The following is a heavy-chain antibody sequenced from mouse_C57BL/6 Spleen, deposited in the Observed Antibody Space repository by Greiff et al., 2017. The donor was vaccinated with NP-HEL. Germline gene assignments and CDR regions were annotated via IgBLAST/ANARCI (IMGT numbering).Heavy chain of an antibody. CDR1: GFTFSNYW. J-gene: IGHJ2*01. V-gene: IGHV6-3*01. CDR3: TGRGTVVYFDY. CDR2: IRLKSDNYAT. Sequence: EVKLMESGGGLVQPGGSMKLSCVASGFTFSNYWMNWVRQSPEKGLEWVAQIRLKSDNYATHYAESVKGRFTISRDDSKSSVYLQMNNLRAEDTGIYYCTGRGTVVYFDYWGQGTTLTVSS. D-gene: IGHD1-1*01.